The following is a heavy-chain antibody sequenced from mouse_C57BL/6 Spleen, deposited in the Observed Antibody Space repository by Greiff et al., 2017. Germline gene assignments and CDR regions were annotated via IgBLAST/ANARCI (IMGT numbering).Heavy chain of an antibody. J-gene: IGHJ2*01. Sequence: EVHLVESGGDLVKPGGSLKLSCAASGFTFSSYGMSWVRQTPDKRLEWVATISSGGSYTYYPDSVKGRFTISRDNAKNTLYLQMSSLKSEDTAMYYCARHLTGTTYYFDYWGQGTTLTVSS. CDR1: GFTFSSYG. D-gene: IGHD4-1*01. CDR2: ISSGGSYT. V-gene: IGHV5-6*01. CDR3: ARHLTGTTYYFDY.